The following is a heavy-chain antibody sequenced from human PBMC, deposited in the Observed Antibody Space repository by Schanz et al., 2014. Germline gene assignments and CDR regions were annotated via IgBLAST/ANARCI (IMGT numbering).Heavy chain of an antibody. V-gene: IGHV4-59*08. CDR2: VHSSGST. CDR3: ARHLPGGYNNHGWFDP. CDR1: GGSIRGYY. J-gene: IGHJ5*02. D-gene: IGHD4-4*01. Sequence: QVQLQESGPGLVKPSETLSLTCTVSGGSIRGYYCSWIRQPPGKGLEWIGYVHSSGSTNYNSSLKSRAPITVDPPKTRFPLKSSSVTAADTAVYYCARHLPGGYNNHGWFDPWGQGTLVTVSS.